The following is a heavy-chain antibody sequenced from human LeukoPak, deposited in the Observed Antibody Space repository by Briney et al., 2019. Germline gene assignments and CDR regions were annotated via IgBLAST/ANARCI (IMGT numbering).Heavy chain of an antibody. CDR3: ARDLPDSGWPHKAAFDI. Sequence: PGRSLRLSCAASGFTISSYSMNWVRQAPGKGLEWVSSISSSSSYIYYADSVKGRFTISRDNAKNSLYLQMNSLRAEDTAVYYCARDLPDSGWPHKAAFDIWGQGTMVTVSS. CDR1: GFTISSYS. J-gene: IGHJ3*02. D-gene: IGHD6-19*01. V-gene: IGHV3-21*01. CDR2: ISSSSSYI.